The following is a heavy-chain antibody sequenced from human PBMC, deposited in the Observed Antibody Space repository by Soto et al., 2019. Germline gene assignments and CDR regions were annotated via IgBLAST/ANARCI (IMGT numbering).Heavy chain of an antibody. CDR1: GYTFTSYA. D-gene: IGHD5-12*01. V-gene: IGHV1-3*01. J-gene: IGHJ6*03. CDR3: ARGGYSGFDYYYYYYMDV. CDR2: INAGNGDT. Sequence: ASVKVSCKASGYTFTSYAIHWVRQAPGQRLEWMGWINAGNGDTKYSQKFQGRVSITRDTSASTAYMELSSLRSEDTAVHYCARGGYSGFDYYYYYYMDVWGKGTTVTVSS.